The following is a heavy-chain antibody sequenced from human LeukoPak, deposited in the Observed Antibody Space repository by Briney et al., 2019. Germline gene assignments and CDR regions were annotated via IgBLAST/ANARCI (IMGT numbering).Heavy chain of an antibody. J-gene: IGHJ3*02. Sequence: PGGSLRLSCTASGFSFGNCWMTWLRQAPGKGLEWVANMRPDGVYKFYSESVRGRFTISRDNSKNSLYLQMNSLRAEDTAVYYCAREVKLAVGGDDAFDIWGQGTMVTVSS. D-gene: IGHD6-19*01. CDR1: GFSFGNCW. V-gene: IGHV3-7*01. CDR3: AREVKLAVGGDDAFDI. CDR2: MRPDGVYK.